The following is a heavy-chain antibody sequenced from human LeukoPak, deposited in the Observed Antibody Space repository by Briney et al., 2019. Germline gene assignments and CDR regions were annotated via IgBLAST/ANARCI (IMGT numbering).Heavy chain of an antibody. Sequence: ASVKVSCKASGYTFTNYGVTWVRQAPGQGLEWMGWISAYNGNTNYAQKFQGRVTMTTDTSTTTAYMELRGLRSDDTAMYYCAREWYYYTSGSYSHCDYWGQGTLVTVSS. CDR3: AREWYYYTSGSYSHCDY. D-gene: IGHD3-10*01. CDR1: GYTFTNYG. CDR2: ISAYNGNT. J-gene: IGHJ4*02. V-gene: IGHV1-18*01.